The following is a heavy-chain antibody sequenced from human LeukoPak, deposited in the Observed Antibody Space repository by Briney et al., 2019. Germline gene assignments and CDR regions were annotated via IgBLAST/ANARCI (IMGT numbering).Heavy chain of an antibody. Sequence: ASVKVSCKASGYTFTGYFMNWVRQAPGQGLEWMGRINPNNGGTNYAQNFQVRVTMTRDTSISTAYMELSSQRSEDTAVYYCARVGDGLNDAFDIWGQGTMVTVSS. CDR2: INPNNGGT. D-gene: IGHD5-24*01. CDR1: GYTFTGYF. J-gene: IGHJ3*02. V-gene: IGHV1-2*06. CDR3: ARVGDGLNDAFDI.